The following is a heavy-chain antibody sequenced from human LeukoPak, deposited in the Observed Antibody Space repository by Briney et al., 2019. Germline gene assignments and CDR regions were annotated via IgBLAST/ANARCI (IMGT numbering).Heavy chain of an antibody. CDR2: IYSGGST. Sequence: PGGSLRLSCAASGFTVSSNYMSWVRQAPGKGLEWVSVIYSGGSTYYADSVKGRFTISRDNSKNTLYLQMNSLRDEDTAVYYCVRDHYYSFDYWGQGTLVTVSS. CDR3: VRDHYYSFDY. V-gene: IGHV3-66*01. D-gene: IGHD2/OR15-2a*01. J-gene: IGHJ4*02. CDR1: GFTVSSNY.